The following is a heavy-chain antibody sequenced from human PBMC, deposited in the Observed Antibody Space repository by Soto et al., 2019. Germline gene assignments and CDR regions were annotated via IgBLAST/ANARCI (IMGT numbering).Heavy chain of an antibody. Sequence: VKVSCKASGYTFTSYGISWVRQAPGQGLEWMGWISAYNGNTNYAQKLQGRVTMTTDTSTSTAYMELRSLRSDDTAVYYCARDILRFLEWPHYFDYWGQGTLVTVSS. CDR1: GYTFTSYG. D-gene: IGHD3-3*01. CDR2: ISAYNGNT. J-gene: IGHJ4*02. V-gene: IGHV1-18*01. CDR3: ARDILRFLEWPHYFDY.